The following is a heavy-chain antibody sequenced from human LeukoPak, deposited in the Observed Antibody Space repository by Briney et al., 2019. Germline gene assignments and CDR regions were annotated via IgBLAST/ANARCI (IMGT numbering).Heavy chain of an antibody. V-gene: IGHV4-34*01. J-gene: IGHJ4*02. D-gene: IGHD3-3*01. CDR1: GGSFSGHY. Sequence: SETLSLTCAVCGGSFSGHYWNWIRQPPGKGLEWIGGINHDGSTNSNPSLRSRVTISVDTSKNQFSLRLTSVSAADTAVYYCARGARYLGWFVVGRPPSEYYLDNWGQGTQVTVSS. CDR3: ARGARYLGWFVVGRPPSEYYLDN. CDR2: INHDGST.